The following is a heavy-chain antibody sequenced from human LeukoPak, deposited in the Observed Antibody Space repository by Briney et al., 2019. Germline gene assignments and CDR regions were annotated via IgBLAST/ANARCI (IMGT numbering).Heavy chain of an antibody. J-gene: IGHJ5*02. CDR2: IYTSGST. CDR1: GGSISSGGYY. Sequence: SQTLSLTCAVSGGSISSGGYYWSWIRQPAGKGLEWIGRIYTSGSTNYNPSLKSRVTISVDTSKNQFSLKLSSVTAADTAVYYCAREGYVVVVITTSRWFDPWGQGTLVTVSS. CDR3: AREGYVVVVITTSRWFDP. D-gene: IGHD3-22*01. V-gene: IGHV4-61*02.